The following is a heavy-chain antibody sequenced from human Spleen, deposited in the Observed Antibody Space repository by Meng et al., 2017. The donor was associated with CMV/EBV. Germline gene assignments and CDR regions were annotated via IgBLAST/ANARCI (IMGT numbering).Heavy chain of an antibody. CDR1: GFTFSSYS. CDR3: ATLNGGDYYFDY. CDR2: ISSSSSYI. D-gene: IGHD7-27*01. Sequence: GGSLRLSCAASGFTFSSYSMNWVRQAPGKGLEWVSSISSSSSYIYYADSVKGRFTISRDNAKNSLYLQMNSLRAEDTALYYCATLNGGDYYFDYWGQGTLVTVSS. V-gene: IGHV3-21*04. J-gene: IGHJ4*02.